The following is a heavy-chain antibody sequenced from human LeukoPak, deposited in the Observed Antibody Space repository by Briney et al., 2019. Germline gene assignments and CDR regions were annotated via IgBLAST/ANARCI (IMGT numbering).Heavy chain of an antibody. V-gene: IGHV3-33*01. CDR1: GFTFSNHG. J-gene: IGHJ4*02. CDR3: ARCGDAKRFDY. Sequence: GGSLRLSCAASGFTFSNHGMHWVRQAPGKGLEWVAVIWYDGSNQYYADSVKGRFTISRDNSKNMVYLQMNSLRAEDTATYYCARCGDAKRFDYWGQGTLVTVSS. CDR2: IWYDGSNQ. D-gene: IGHD4-17*01.